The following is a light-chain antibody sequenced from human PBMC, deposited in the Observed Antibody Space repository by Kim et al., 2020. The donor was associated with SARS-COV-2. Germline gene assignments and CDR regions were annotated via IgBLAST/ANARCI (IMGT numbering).Light chain of an antibody. Sequence: SASVGDRVTINCQASQDISNYLNWYQQKPGKAPELLIYDASNLETGVPSRFSGSGSGTDFTFTITSLQPEDIATYYCQQFDDLPYTFGQGTKLEIK. CDR1: QDISNY. J-gene: IGKJ2*01. CDR2: DAS. CDR3: QQFDDLPYT. V-gene: IGKV1-33*01.